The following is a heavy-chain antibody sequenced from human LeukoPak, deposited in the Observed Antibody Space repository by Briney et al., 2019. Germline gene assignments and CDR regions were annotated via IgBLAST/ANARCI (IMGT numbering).Heavy chain of an antibody. Sequence: ASATLSLTCTVSGGSISSYYRSWIRQPAGKGLEWIGRIYTSGSTNYSPSLKSRVTMSVDTSKNQFSLKLSSVTAADTAVYYCARDLLRGYFDYWGQGTLVTVSS. V-gene: IGHV4-4*07. CDR3: ARDLLRGYFDY. CDR2: IYTSGST. CDR1: GGSISSYY. J-gene: IGHJ4*02.